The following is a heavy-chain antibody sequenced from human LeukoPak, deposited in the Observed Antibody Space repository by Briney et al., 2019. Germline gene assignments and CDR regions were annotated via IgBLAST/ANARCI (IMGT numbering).Heavy chain of an antibody. V-gene: IGHV3-21*04. D-gene: IGHD3-10*01. CDR3: AREMGGDYGSGTFFDL. CDR2: ISSSSSYI. J-gene: IGHJ4*02. CDR1: GFTFSSYS. Sequence: PGGSLRLSCAASGFTFSSYSMNWVRQAPGKGLEWVSSISSSSSYIYYADPVKGRFTISRDTAKNSLYLQMNNLRAEDTAVYYCAREMGGDYGSGTFFDLWGQGNMVTVSS.